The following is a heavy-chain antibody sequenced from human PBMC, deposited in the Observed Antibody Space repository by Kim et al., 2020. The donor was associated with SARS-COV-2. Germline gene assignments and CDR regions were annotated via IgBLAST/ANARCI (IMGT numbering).Heavy chain of an antibody. Sequence: GGSLRLSCAASGFTFSSYSMNWVRQAPGKGLEWVSSISSSSSYIYYADSVKGRFTISRDNAKNSLYLQMNSLRAEDTAVYYCARDLLLDVLRFSWGSTRDWFDPWGQGTLVTVSS. D-gene: IGHD3-3*01. CDR1: GFTFSSYS. CDR3: ARDLLLDVLRFSWGSTRDWFDP. CDR2: ISSSSSYI. J-gene: IGHJ5*02. V-gene: IGHV3-21*01.